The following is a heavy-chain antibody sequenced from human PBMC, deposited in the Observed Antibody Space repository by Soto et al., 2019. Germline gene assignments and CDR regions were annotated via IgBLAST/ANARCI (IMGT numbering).Heavy chain of an antibody. J-gene: IGHJ4*02. CDR1: GFTFTSYG. CDR3: AKVSAYSSGYVDY. CDR2: ISGSGGST. D-gene: IGHD5-18*01. V-gene: IGHV3-23*01. Sequence: GGSLRLYCAASGFTFTSYGMTWVRQAPGKGLEWVSIISGSGGSTAYADSVKGQFAISRDNSKNTLYLQMNSLRAEDTAVYYCAKVSAYSSGYVDYWGQGTLVTVSS.